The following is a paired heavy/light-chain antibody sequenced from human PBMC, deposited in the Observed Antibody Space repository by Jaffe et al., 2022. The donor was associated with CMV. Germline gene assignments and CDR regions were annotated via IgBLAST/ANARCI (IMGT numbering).Light chain of an antibody. CDR2: KAS. Sequence: DIQMTQSPSTLSASVGDSVTITCRASQTIYNWLAWYQQKPGKAPKLLIYKASSLERGVPSRFSGSGSGTEFTLTISDLQRDDFATYFCQQYNSYGLTFGGGTKVEI. CDR1: QTIYNW. J-gene: IGKJ4*01. CDR3: QQYNSYGLT. V-gene: IGKV1-5*03.
Heavy chain of an antibody. J-gene: IGHJ3*02. CDR1: GFTFRSHA. CDR2: VSGSGGGT. Sequence: EVKLLESGGGLVQPGGALRLSCAASGFTFRSHAMSWVRQAPGEGLEWVASVSGSGGGTYYADSVRGRFTISRDNSKSTLFLQMNSLRAEDTTKYYCARGGNGSPRGGEAFDIWGQGTMVTVSS. V-gene: IGHV3-23*01. D-gene: IGHD1-26*01. CDR3: ARGGNGSPRGGEAFDI.